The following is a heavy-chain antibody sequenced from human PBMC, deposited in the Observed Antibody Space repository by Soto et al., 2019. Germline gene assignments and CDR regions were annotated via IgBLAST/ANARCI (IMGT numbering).Heavy chain of an antibody. CDR1: GYTFTSYA. D-gene: IGHD6-19*01. CDR2: INAGNGNT. J-gene: IGHJ1*01. V-gene: IGHV1-3*01. CDR3: AREPGAVAGTSGAEYFQH. Sequence: QVQLVQSGAEVKKPGASVKVSCKASGYTFTSYAMHWVRQAPGQRLEWMGWINAGNGNTKYSQKFQGRVTITRDTSASTAYMEPSSLRSEDTAVYYCAREPGAVAGTSGAEYFQHWGQGTLVTVSS.